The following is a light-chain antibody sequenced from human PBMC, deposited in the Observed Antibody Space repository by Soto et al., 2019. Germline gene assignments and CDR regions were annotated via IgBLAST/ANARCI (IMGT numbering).Light chain of an antibody. CDR2: EVS. J-gene: IGLJ1*01. Sequence: QSVLTQPASVSGSPGQSITISCTGTSSHVCGYNYVSWYQQHPGKAPKLIIYEVSNRPSGVSHRFSGSKSGNTASLTISGLQAEDEADYYCSSYTSSSTHDIVGTGTKSTV. CDR1: SSHVCGYNY. V-gene: IGLV2-14*01. CDR3: SSYTSSSTHDI.